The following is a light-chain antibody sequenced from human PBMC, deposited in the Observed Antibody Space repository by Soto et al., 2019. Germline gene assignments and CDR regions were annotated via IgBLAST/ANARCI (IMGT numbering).Light chain of an antibody. J-gene: IGKJ1*01. CDR3: QQSYSSPPWT. V-gene: IGKV1-39*01. CDR1: QSITKY. CDR2: AAS. Sequence: DIQMTQSPSSLSASVGDRVTITCRASQSITKYVNWYQQKPGKAPKLLIYAASSLQSGVTSRFSGSGSGTDFNLTISSLQTEDFATYYCQQSYSSPPWTFGQGTKVDIK.